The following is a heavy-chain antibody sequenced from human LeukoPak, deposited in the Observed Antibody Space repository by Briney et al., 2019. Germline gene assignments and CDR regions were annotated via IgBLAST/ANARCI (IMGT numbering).Heavy chain of an antibody. D-gene: IGHD3-22*01. V-gene: IGHV3-30-3*01. CDR2: ISYDGSNK. Sequence: PGGSLRLPCAASGFTFSSYAMHWVRQAPGKGLEWVAVISYDGSNKYYADSVKGRFTISRDNSKNTLYLQMNSLRAEDTAVYYCANYPYYYDSSGLDYWGQGTLVTVSS. J-gene: IGHJ4*02. CDR1: GFTFSSYA. CDR3: ANYPYYYDSSGLDY.